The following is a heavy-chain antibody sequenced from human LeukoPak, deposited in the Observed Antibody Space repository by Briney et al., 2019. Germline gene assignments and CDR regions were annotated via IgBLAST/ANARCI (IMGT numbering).Heavy chain of an antibody. CDR1: GASVNSSY. D-gene: IGHD1-26*01. CDR2: IYITGST. Sequence: SETLSLTCSVSGASVNSSYWTWIRQAAGKGPEWIGRIYITGSTDYNPSLKSRVTISLDKSNNEFSLKMNSVTAADTAVYFCARASGTYPNSLDSWGRGTLVIVSS. V-gene: IGHV4-4*07. CDR3: ARASGTYPNSLDS. J-gene: IGHJ4*02.